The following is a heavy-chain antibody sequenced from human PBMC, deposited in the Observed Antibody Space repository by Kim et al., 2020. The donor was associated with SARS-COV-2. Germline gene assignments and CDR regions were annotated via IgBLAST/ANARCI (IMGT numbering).Heavy chain of an antibody. V-gene: IGHV4-34*01. CDR3: ARAAYSSSWYGTRNWFDP. J-gene: IGHJ5*02. D-gene: IGHD6-13*01. CDR2: INHSGST. CDR1: GGSFSGYY. Sequence: SETLSLTCAVYGGSFSGYYWSWIRQPPGKGLEWIGEINHSGSTNYNPSLKSRVTISVDTSKNQFSLKLSSVTAADTAVYYCARAAYSSSWYGTRNWFDPWGRGTLVTVSS.